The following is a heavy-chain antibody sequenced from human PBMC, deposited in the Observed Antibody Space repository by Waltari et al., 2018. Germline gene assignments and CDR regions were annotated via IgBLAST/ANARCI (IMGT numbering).Heavy chain of an antibody. CDR3: CVTDSYDY. D-gene: IGHD2-21*02. Sequence: EVQLAESGGGLVQPGGSLRLSCVASRFIFSRYAMSWVRQAPGKGLEWVSAISGDGTSTSYADSVKGRFTVSRDNSQNTLFLRMNSLRADDTAMYYCCVTDSYDYWGQGTLVTVSP. CDR1: RFIFSRYA. CDR2: ISGDGTST. V-gene: IGHV3-23*04. J-gene: IGHJ4*02.